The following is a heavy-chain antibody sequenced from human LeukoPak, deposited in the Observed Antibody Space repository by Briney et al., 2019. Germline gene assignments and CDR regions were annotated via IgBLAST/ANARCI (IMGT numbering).Heavy chain of an antibody. CDR1: GGSFSGYY. CDR2: INHSGST. D-gene: IGHD3-16*01. CDR3: ARHGTLYDYVWWNYFDY. V-gene: IGHV4-34*01. Sequence: SETLSLTCAVYGGSFSGYYWSWIRQPPGKGLEWIGEINHSGSTNYNPSLKSRVTISVDTSKNQFSLKLSSVTAADTAVYYCARHGTLYDYVWWNYFDYWGQGTLVTVSS. J-gene: IGHJ4*02.